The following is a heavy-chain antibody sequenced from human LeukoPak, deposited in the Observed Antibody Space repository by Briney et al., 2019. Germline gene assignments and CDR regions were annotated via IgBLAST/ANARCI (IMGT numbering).Heavy chain of an antibody. CDR3: ARAPSNAHFDY. CDR1: GFTVRNNY. CDR2: IYSGGST. J-gene: IGHJ4*02. D-gene: IGHD3-3*02. V-gene: IGHV3-66*01. Sequence: GGSLRLSCAASGFTVRNNYMSWVRQAPGRGLEWVSLIYSGGSTYYADSVKGRFTISRDNSNNTVYLQMNSLRAEDTAVYYCARAPSNAHFDYWGQGTLVTVSS.